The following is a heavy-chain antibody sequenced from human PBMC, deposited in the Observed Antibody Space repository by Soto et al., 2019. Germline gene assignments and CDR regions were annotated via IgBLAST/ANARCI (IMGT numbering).Heavy chain of an antibody. CDR3: ARDRNPATVTFFDY. J-gene: IGHJ4*02. CDR1: GFTFSSYS. V-gene: IGHV3-21*01. Sequence: PGGSLRLSCAASGFTFSSYSMNWVRQAPGKGLEWVSSISSSSSYIYYADSVKGRFTISRDNAKNSLYLQMNSLRAEDTFVYYCARDRNPATVTFFDYWGQGTLVTVSS. D-gene: IGHD4-17*01. CDR2: ISSSSSYI.